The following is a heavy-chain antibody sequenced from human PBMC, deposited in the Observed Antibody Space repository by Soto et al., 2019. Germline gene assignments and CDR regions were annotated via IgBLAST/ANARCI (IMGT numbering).Heavy chain of an antibody. CDR2: ISAYNGNT. CDR3: ARLKWERSGLEDFDY. Sequence: GASVKVSCKASGYTFTSYGISWVRQAPGQGLEWMGWISAYNGNTNYAQKLQGRVTMTTDTSTSTAYMELRSLRSDDTAVYYCARLKWERSGLEDFDYWGQGTLVTVSS. D-gene: IGHD1-26*01. J-gene: IGHJ4*02. CDR1: GYTFTSYG. V-gene: IGHV1-18*01.